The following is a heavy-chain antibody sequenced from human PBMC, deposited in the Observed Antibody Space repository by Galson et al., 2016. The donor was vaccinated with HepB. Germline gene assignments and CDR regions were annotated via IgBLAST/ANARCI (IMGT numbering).Heavy chain of an antibody. J-gene: IGHJ4*02. V-gene: IGHV1-69*13. CDR2: IIPVFGTP. Sequence: SVKVSCKASGGTFSTYSISWVRQAPGQGLEWMGGIIPVFGTPNYAQKFQDRVTITAVESTRTAYMELTSLTSEDTAVYYCAKGDIDQLGIGGADYWGQGTLVTVSP. CDR3: AKGDIDQLGIGGADY. CDR1: GGTFSTYS. D-gene: IGHD7-27*01.